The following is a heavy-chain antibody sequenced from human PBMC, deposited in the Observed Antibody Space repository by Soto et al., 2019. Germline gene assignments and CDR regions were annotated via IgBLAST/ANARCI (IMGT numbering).Heavy chain of an antibody. J-gene: IGHJ4*02. CDR1: GGSISSSSYY. Sequence: PSETLSLTCTVSGGSISSSSYYWGWIRQPPGKGLEWIGSIYYSGSTYYNPSLKSRVTISVDPSKNQFSLKLSSVTAADTAVYYCARQGRSYSSGWYDYWGQGTLVTVSS. CDR3: ARQGRSYSSGWYDY. CDR2: IYYSGST. D-gene: IGHD6-19*01. V-gene: IGHV4-39*01.